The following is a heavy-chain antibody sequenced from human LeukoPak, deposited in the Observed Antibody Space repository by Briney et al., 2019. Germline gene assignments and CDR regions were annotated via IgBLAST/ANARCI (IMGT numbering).Heavy chain of an antibody. Sequence: SVKVSCKASGGTFSSYAVSWVRLTPGQGLEWLGGIIPVFGTTTYAQKFQAKVTMTADKSTNTAYLEISSLTSDDTAVYYCARGSYYDSSGYYPNGRYFDYWGQGTLVTVSS. J-gene: IGHJ4*02. CDR2: IIPVFGTT. D-gene: IGHD3-22*01. CDR1: GGTFSSYA. V-gene: IGHV1-69*06. CDR3: ARGSYYDSSGYYPNGRYFDY.